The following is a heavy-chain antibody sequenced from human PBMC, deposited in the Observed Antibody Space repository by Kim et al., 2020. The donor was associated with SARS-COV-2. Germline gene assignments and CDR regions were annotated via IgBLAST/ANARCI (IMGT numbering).Heavy chain of an antibody. J-gene: IGHJ4*02. CDR3: ARDRKIAAALYYFDY. V-gene: IGHV3-30*07. D-gene: IGHD6-13*01. Sequence: DYVKGRFTISRDNSKNTLYLQMNSLRAEDTAVYYCARDRKIAAALYYFDYWGQGTLVTVSS.